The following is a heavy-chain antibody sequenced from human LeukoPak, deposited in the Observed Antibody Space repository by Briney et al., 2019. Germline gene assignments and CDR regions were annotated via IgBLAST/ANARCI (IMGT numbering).Heavy chain of an antibody. Sequence: PSETLSLTCTVSGGSISSYYWSWIRQPPGKGLEWIGYIYYSGSTNYNPSLKSRVTISVDTSKNQFSLKLSSVTAADTAVYYCASSSGYPYYFDYWGQGTLVTVSS. J-gene: IGHJ4*02. CDR3: ASSSGYPYYFDY. V-gene: IGHV4-59*01. D-gene: IGHD3-22*01. CDR1: GGSISSYY. CDR2: IYYSGST.